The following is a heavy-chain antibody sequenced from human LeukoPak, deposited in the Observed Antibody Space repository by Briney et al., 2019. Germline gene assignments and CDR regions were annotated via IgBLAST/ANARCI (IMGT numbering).Heavy chain of an antibody. V-gene: IGHV3-21*04. D-gene: IGHD3-22*01. CDR1: GFTFSSFG. Sequence: GGSLRLSCAASGFTFSSFGMNWVRQAPGKGLEWVSSISTSSSYIYYADSVKGRFTISRDNSKNTLYLQMNSLRAKDTAVYYCAKDRAYYSDSSGYYLVRAYDYWGQGTLVTVSS. J-gene: IGHJ4*02. CDR3: AKDRAYYSDSSGYYLVRAYDY. CDR2: ISTSSSYI.